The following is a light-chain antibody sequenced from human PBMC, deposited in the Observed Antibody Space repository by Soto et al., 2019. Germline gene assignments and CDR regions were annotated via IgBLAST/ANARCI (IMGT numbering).Light chain of an antibody. V-gene: IGKV3-20*01. J-gene: IGKJ3*01. CDR3: HQYGTSPRT. Sequence: EIVLTQSPGTLSLSPGERATLSCRASQSVSSNYLAWYQQKPGQAPRLLIYGASSRATGIPDRFSGSGSGTDSTLTISRLEPEDFAVYYCHQYGTSPRTFGPGTKVDIK. CDR1: QSVSSNY. CDR2: GAS.